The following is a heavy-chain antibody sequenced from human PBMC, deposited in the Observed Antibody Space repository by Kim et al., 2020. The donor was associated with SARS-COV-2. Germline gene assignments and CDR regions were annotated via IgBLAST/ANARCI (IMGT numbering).Heavy chain of an antibody. CDR2: DGRNR. CDR3: ARGDPWS. D-gene: IGHD2-8*02. J-gene: IGHJ5*02. V-gene: IGHV3-30*03. Sequence: DGRNRYYADPVQGRFTITRNNSKNTLYLQMNSLRAEDTAVYYSARGDPWSWGQGPLVTVSS.